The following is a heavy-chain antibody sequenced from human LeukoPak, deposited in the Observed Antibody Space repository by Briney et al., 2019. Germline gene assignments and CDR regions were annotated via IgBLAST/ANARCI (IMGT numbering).Heavy chain of an antibody. CDR3: ARRYYGSGSSFDY. J-gene: IGHJ4*02. Sequence: GGSLRLSCAASGFTFSNYAMHWVRQAPGKGLESVSSISSNGGSTYYANSVEGRFTISRDNSKNTLYLQMGNLRPEDMAVYYCARRYYGSGSSFDYWGQGTLVTVPS. V-gene: IGHV3-64*01. CDR1: GFTFSNYA. CDR2: ISSNGGST. D-gene: IGHD3-10*01.